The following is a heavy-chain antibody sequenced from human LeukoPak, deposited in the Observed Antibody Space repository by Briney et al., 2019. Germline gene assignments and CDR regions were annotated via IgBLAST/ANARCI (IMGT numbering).Heavy chain of an antibody. Sequence: GASVKVSCKASGYTFTSYGISWVRQAPGQGLEWMGWISAYNGNTNYERKLQGRVTMTTDTSTSTAYMELRSLRSDDTAVYYCAREINYYDSSGLIRYAFDIWGQGTMVTVSS. CDR1: GYTFTSYG. CDR3: AREINYYDSSGLIRYAFDI. D-gene: IGHD3-22*01. V-gene: IGHV1-18*01. CDR2: ISAYNGNT. J-gene: IGHJ3*02.